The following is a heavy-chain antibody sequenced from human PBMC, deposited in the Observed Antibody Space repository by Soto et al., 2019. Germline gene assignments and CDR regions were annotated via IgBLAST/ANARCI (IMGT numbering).Heavy chain of an antibody. CDR3: ARESRYCSGGSCYFLPGIDY. D-gene: IGHD2-15*01. J-gene: IGHJ4*02. CDR2: IIPIFGTA. CDR1: GGTFSSYA. Sequence: QVQLVQSGAEVKKPGSSVKVSCKASGGTFSSYAISWVRQAPGQGLEWMGGIIPIFGTANYAQKCQGRVAITSDESSSTAYMALSSLGSADTTVYYCARESRYCSGGSCYFLPGIDYWGQGTLVSVSS. V-gene: IGHV1-69*05.